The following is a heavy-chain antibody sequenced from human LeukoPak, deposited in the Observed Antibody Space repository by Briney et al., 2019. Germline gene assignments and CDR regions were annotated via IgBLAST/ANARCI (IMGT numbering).Heavy chain of an antibody. D-gene: IGHD1-26*01. V-gene: IGHV4-39*07. J-gene: IGHJ4*02. Sequence: SETLSLTCTVSGGSISSSSYYWGWIRQPPGKGLEWIVSIYYSGSTCYNPSLKSRVTISVDTSKNQFSLKLSSVTAADTAVYYCARVRSSGSGSYYDWGQGTLVTVSS. CDR3: ARVRSSGSGSYYD. CDR2: IYYSGST. CDR1: GGSISSSSYY.